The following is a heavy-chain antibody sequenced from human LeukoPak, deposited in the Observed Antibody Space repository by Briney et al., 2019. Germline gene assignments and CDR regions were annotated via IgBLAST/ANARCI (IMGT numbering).Heavy chain of an antibody. J-gene: IGHJ4*02. CDR1: GYSISSGYY. Sequence: SSETLSLTCTVSGYSISSGYYWGWIRQPPGKGLEWIGSIYHSGSTYYNPSLKSRVTISVDTSKNQFSLKLSSVTAADTAVYYCARVDYVWGSYRYTVSLGFDYWGQGTLVTVSS. CDR2: IYHSGST. CDR3: ARVDYVWGSYRYTVSLGFDY. D-gene: IGHD3-16*02. V-gene: IGHV4-38-2*02.